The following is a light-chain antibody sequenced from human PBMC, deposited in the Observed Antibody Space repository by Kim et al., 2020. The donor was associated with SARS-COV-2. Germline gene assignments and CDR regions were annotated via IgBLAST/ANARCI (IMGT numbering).Light chain of an antibody. V-gene: IGLV2-14*03. CDR1: STDVGGYIF. Sequence: QSALTQPASVSGSPGQSVTISCTGTSTDVGGYIFVSWYQQRPGEAPKLIIYDVNNRPSGVSNRFSGSKSGKTASLTISGLRAEDEADYFCSSYTSSSSVYVFGTGTKVTVL. CDR3: SSYTSSSSVYV. CDR2: DVN. J-gene: IGLJ1*01.